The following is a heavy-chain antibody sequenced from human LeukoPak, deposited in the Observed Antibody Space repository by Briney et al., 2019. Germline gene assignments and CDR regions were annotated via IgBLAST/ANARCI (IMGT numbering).Heavy chain of an antibody. V-gene: IGHV1-18*04. Sequence: ASVKVSCKASGYTFTSYGISWVRQAPGQGLEWMGWISACNGNTNYAQKLQGRVTMTTDTSTSTAYMELRSLRSDDTAVYYCARGDSSSRYYYYYMDVWGKGTTVTVSS. D-gene: IGHD6-6*01. CDR2: ISACNGNT. CDR3: ARGDSSSRYYYYYMDV. CDR1: GYTFTSYG. J-gene: IGHJ6*03.